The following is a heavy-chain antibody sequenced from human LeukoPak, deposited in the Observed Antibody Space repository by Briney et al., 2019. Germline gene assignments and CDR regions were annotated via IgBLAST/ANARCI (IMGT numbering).Heavy chain of an antibody. D-gene: IGHD4-17*01. Sequence: PGGSLRLSCAASEFTFSTYAMNWVRQAPGKGLEWVSAISGTDASTYYADSVKGRFTISRDNSKNTLYLQMNSLRAEDTAVYYCAKATASATVTTNYWGQGTLVTVSS. J-gene: IGHJ4*02. CDR1: EFTFSTYA. CDR3: AKATASATVTTNY. CDR2: ISGTDAST. V-gene: IGHV3-23*01.